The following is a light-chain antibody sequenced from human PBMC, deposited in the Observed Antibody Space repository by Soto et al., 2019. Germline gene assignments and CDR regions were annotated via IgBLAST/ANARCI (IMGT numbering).Light chain of an antibody. CDR2: DVS. V-gene: IGLV2-14*01. CDR1: SIDVGGYNY. J-gene: IGLJ1*01. CDR3: SSYTSSSTL. Sequence: QSVLTQPASLSGSPGQSITISCPGISIDVGGYNYVSWYQQHPGKAPKLMIYDVSNRPSGVSNRFSGSKSGNTTSLTISGLQAEDDADYYCSSYTSSSTLFGTGTKVTVL.